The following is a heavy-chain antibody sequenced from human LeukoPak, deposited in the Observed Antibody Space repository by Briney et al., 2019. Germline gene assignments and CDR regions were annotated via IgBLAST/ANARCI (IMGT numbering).Heavy chain of an antibody. V-gene: IGHV4-31*03. J-gene: IGHJ4*02. D-gene: IGHD6-13*01. Sequence: SETLSLTCTVSGGSISSGSYYWSWIRQHPGKGLEWIGYIYYSGSTYYNPSLKSRVTISVDTSKNQFSLKLSSVTAADTAVYYCARAIALTYSSSWYLDYWGQGTLVTVSS. CDR1: GGSISSGSYY. CDR3: ARAIALTYSSSWYLDY. CDR2: IYYSGST.